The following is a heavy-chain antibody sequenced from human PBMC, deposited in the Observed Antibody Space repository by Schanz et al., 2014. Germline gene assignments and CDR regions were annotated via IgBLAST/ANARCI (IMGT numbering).Heavy chain of an antibody. CDR1: GYTFISYG. Sequence: QVQLVQSGAEVKKPGASVKVSCKASGYTFISYGIKWVRQAPGQGLEWMGCISAYNGHTDYAQKLQGRVTLTTDTSTSTAYMELRNLRSDDTAVYYCARAKRFGDMDVWGQGTTVTVSS. D-gene: IGHD3-10*01. V-gene: IGHV1-18*01. CDR3: ARAKRFGDMDV. J-gene: IGHJ6*02. CDR2: ISAYNGHT.